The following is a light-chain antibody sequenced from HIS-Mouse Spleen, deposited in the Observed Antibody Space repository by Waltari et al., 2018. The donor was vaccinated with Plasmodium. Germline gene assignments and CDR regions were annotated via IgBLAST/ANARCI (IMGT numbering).Light chain of an antibody. Sequence: DIQMTQSPSSLSASVGVRVTIICQPSQAISHYLNCYQQKPGKAPKLLIYDASNMETGVPSRFSGSGSGTDFTFTISSLQPEDIATYYCQQYDNLPPLFTFGPGTKVDIK. V-gene: IGKV1-33*01. CDR2: DAS. J-gene: IGKJ3*01. CDR1: QAISHY. CDR3: QQYDNLPPLFT.